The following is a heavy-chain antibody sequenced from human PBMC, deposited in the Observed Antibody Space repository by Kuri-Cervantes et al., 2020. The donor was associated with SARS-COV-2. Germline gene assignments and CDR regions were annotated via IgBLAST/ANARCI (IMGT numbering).Heavy chain of an antibody. CDR2: IYHSGST. J-gene: IGHJ4*02. Sequence: LRLSCTVSGGSISSGGYYWSWIRQPPGEGLEWIGYIYHSGSTYYNPSLKSRVTISVDRSKNQFSLKLSSVTAADTAVYYCARVGYSSGRHDYWGQGTLVTVSS. CDR3: ARVGYSSGRHDY. D-gene: IGHD5-18*01. V-gene: IGHV4-30-2*01. CDR1: GGSISSGGYY.